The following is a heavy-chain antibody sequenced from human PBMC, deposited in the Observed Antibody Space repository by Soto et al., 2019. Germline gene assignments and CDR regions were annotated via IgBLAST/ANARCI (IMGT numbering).Heavy chain of an antibody. J-gene: IGHJ6*02. Sequence: EVQLVESGGGLVQPGGSLRLSCAASGFTFRNYDMHWVRQGTGKGLEWVSGISAAGYPDYADSVEGRFTISRENAQNSFFLQMNSLRVGDTAVYYCARTDRDFYGLDVWGQGTTVIVSS. CDR2: ISAAGYP. CDR3: ARTDRDFYGLDV. V-gene: IGHV3-13*05. CDR1: GFTFRNYD.